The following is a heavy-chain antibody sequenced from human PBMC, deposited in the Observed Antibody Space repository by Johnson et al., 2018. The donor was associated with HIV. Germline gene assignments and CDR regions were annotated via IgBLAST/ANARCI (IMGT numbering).Heavy chain of an antibody. Sequence: VQLVESGGGFVQPGGSLRLSCAASGFTFSRYWMSWVRQAPGKVLEWVANIKQAGSEKYYVDSVKGRFTISRDNAKNSLYLQMNSLRAEDTAVYYCATTGVIIKGVAFDIWGQGTMVTVSS. D-gene: IGHD3-3*01. J-gene: IGHJ3*02. CDR3: ATTGVIIKGVAFDI. CDR2: IKQAGSEK. CDR1: GFTFSRYW. V-gene: IGHV3-7*01.